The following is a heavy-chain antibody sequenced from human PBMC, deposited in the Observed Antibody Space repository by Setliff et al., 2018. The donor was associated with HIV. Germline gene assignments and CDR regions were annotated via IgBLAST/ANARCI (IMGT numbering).Heavy chain of an antibody. D-gene: IGHD3-10*01. V-gene: IGHV1-18*01. CDR3: ARRGSGFFHYYYYMDV. CDR2: MSTYNGNT. Sequence: ASVKVSCKASGYTFTSYDISWVRQAPGQGLEWMGWMSTYNGNTNYAQKVQGRVTMTTDTSTSTAYMELRSLRSDDTAVYYCARRGSGFFHYYYYMDVWGKGTTVTVSS. J-gene: IGHJ6*03. CDR1: GYTFTSYD.